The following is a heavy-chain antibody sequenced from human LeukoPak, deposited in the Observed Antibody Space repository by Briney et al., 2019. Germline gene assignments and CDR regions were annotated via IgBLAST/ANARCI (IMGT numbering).Heavy chain of an antibody. V-gene: IGHV1-8*03. CDR2: MNPNSGNT. CDR3: AKDLSRVEVADPNPYYFYGMDV. D-gene: IGHD6-19*01. Sequence: GASVKVSCKASGYTFTSYDINWVRQATGQGLEWMGWMNPNSGNTGYAQKFQGRVTITRNTSISTAYMELNSLRAEDTAVYYCAKDLSRVEVADPNPYYFYGMDVWGQGTTVTVSS. J-gene: IGHJ6*02. CDR1: GYTFTSYD.